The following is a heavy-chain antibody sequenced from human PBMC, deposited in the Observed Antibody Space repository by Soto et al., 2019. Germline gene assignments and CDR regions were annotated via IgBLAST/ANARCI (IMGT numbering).Heavy chain of an antibody. V-gene: IGHV3-49*03. CDR3: TRCIGGYPRYYFDY. CDR2: IRSKAYGGTT. D-gene: IGHD2-15*01. Sequence: EVQLVESGGGLVQPGRSLRLSCTASGFTFGDYAMSWFRQAPGKGLGWVGFIRSKAYGGTTEYAASVKGRFTISRDDSKSIAYLQMNSLKTEDTAVYYCTRCIGGYPRYYFDYWGQGTLVTVSS. CDR1: GFTFGDYA. J-gene: IGHJ4*02.